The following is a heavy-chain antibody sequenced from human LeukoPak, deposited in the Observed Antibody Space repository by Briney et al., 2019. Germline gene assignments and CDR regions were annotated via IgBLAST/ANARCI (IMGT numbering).Heavy chain of an antibody. V-gene: IGHV3-43*01. D-gene: IGHD6-19*01. CDR3: AKDISPPWDPIAVAGLDY. Sequence: GGSLRLSCAASGFTFDDYTMHWVRQAPGKGLEWVSLISWDGGSTYYADSVKGRFTISRDNSKNSLYLQMNSLRTEDTALYYCAKDISPPWDPIAVAGLDYWGQGTLVTVSS. CDR1: GFTFDDYT. J-gene: IGHJ4*02. CDR2: ISWDGGST.